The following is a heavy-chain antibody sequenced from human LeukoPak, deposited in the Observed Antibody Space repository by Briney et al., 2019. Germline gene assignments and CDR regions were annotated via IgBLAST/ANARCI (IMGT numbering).Heavy chain of an antibody. CDR3: ARHSRINPIPDR. V-gene: IGHV5-51*01. CDR1: GYIFTNYW. CDR2: IYPGDSDT. J-gene: IGHJ4*02. D-gene: IGHD2-15*01. Sequence: GSLKISCKVSGYIFTNYWFGWVRQIPGKGLELMGIIYPGDSDTRYSPSFQGQVTISADKSISTAYQQWSSLKASDTAMYYCARHSRINPIPDRWGQGTLVTVSS.